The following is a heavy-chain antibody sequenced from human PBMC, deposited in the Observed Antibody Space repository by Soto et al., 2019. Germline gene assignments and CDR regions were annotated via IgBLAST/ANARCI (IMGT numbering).Heavy chain of an antibody. CDR2: IYYSGST. J-gene: IGHJ4*02. V-gene: IGHV4-59*01. D-gene: IGHD7-27*01. CDR1: GGSISSYY. CDR3: ARGPSPNPGNLGYYFDY. Sequence: SETLSLTCTVSGGSISSYYWSWIRQPPGKGLEWIGYIYYSGSTNYNPSLKSRVTISVDTSKNQFSLKLSSVTAADTAVYYCARGPSPNPGNLGYYFDYWGQGTLVTVSS.